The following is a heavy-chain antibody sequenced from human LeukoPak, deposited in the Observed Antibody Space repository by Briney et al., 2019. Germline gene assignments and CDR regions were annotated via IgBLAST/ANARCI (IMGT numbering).Heavy chain of an antibody. D-gene: IGHD1-26*01. V-gene: IGHV1-2*02. J-gene: IGHJ3*02. CDR3: ARGTLGGGSFSAFDI. CDR2: INPNSGGT. CDR1: GYTFTGYY. Sequence: ASVKVSCKASGYTFTGYYMHWVRQAPGQGLEWMGWINPNSGGTNYAQKFQGRVTMTRDTSISTAYMELSRLRSDDTAVYYCARGTLGGGSFSAFDIWGQGTMVTVSS.